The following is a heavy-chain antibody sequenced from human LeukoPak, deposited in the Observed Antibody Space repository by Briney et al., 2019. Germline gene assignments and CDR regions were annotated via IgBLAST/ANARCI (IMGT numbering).Heavy chain of an antibody. Sequence: PGGSLRLSCAASEITLSRSWMSWVRQAPGKGLEWVASINQDGSEKYHVDSVRARFTISRDNAKNSLYLQMNSLRVEDTALYYCATYHYDFWAGYENPFDYWGQGTLVTVSS. CDR2: INQDGSEK. CDR1: EITLSRSW. J-gene: IGHJ4*02. CDR3: ATYHYDFWAGYENPFDY. V-gene: IGHV3-7*02. D-gene: IGHD3-3*01.